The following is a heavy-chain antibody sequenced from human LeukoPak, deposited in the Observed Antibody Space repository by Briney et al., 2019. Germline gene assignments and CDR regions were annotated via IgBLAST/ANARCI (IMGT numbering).Heavy chain of an antibody. J-gene: IGHJ6*03. V-gene: IGHV1-69*13. D-gene: IGHD3-9*01. CDR3: ARGLVLRYFDWLSLEYMDV. CDR1: GGTFSSYA. Sequence: SVKVSCKASGGTFSSYAISWVRQAPGQGLEWMGGIIPIFGTANYAQEFQGRVTITADESTSTAYMELSSLRSEDTAVYYCARGLVLRYFDWLSLEYMDVWGKGTTVTVSS. CDR2: IIPIFGTA.